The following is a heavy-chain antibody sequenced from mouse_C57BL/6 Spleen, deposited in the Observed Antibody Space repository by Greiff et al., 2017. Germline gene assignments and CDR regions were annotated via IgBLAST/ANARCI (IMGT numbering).Heavy chain of an antibody. CDR1: VYSITSGYY. D-gene: IGHD2-4*01. CDR2: ISYDGSN. J-gene: IGHJ2*01. Sequence: DVQLQESGPGLVKPSQSLSLTCSVTVYSITSGYYWNWIRQFPGNKLEWMGYISYDGSNNYNPSLKNRISITRDTSKNQFFLKLNSVTTEDTATYYCARGHYDYYFDYWGQGTTLTVSS. V-gene: IGHV3-6*01. CDR3: ARGHYDYYFDY.